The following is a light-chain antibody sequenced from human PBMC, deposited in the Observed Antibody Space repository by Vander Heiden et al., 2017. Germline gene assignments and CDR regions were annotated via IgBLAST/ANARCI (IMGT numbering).Light chain of an antibody. CDR3: QTWGSGIRV. J-gene: IGLJ3*02. CDR2: VNSDGSQ. Sequence: QVVMTQSSSASPSLGASVYLTSTLTAGHTTYAFAWHQQQSERGPRLLMKVNSDGSQTKGDGIPDRFSGSTSGSERYLTISSLQSDDEADYYCQTWGSGIRVFGGGTKLTVL. CDR1: AGHTTYA. V-gene: IGLV4-69*01.